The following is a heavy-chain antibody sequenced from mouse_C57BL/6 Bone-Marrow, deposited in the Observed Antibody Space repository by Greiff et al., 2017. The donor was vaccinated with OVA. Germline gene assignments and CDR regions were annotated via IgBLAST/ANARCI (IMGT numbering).Heavy chain of an antibody. J-gene: IGHJ2*01. D-gene: IGHD4-1*01. CDR3: TREGNWFDY. V-gene: IGHV1-26*01. Sequence: VQLQQSGPELVKPGASVKISCKASGYTFTDYYMNWVKQSHGKSLEWIGDINPNNGGTSYNQKFKGKAKLTAVTSASTAYMELSSLTNEDSAVYYCTREGNWFDYWGQGTTLTVSS. CDR2: INPNNGGT. CDR1: GYTFTDYY.